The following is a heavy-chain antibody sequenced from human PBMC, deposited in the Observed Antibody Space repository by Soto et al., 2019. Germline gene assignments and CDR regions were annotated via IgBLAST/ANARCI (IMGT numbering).Heavy chain of an antibody. J-gene: IGHJ4*02. CDR2: INHLETT. Sequence: SETLSLTCTVSGGSISSGDYSWSWIRQTPGKGLEWIGYINHLETTFYNPSFESRLSLSIDRAKNQFSLNLNSMSAADRAVYFCARGGGSDSFDYWGQGILVTVSS. CDR1: GGSISSGDYS. CDR3: ARGGGSDSFDY. V-gene: IGHV4-30-2*01. D-gene: IGHD1-26*01.